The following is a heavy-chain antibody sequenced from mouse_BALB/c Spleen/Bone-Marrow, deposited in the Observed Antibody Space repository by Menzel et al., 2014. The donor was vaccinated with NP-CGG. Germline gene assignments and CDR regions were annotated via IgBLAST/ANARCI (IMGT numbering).Heavy chain of an antibody. D-gene: IGHD2-4*01. J-gene: IGHJ3*01. CDR2: ISGGGSYT. CDR1: GFSFNSYG. V-gene: IGHV5-9-2*01. CDR3: ARHAYYDQTEVSFVY. Sequence: DVQLQESGGGLVKSGGSLKLSCAASGFSFNSYGMSWVRQTPEKRLGWVATISGGGSYTFYPDSVKGRFTISRDNAKNNLYLQLCSLRSEDTALYYCARHAYYDQTEVSFVYWGQGTLVTVSA.